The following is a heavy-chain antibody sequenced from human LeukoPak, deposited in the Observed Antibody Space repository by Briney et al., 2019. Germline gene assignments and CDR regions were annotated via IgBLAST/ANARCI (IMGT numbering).Heavy chain of an antibody. V-gene: IGHV5-51*01. D-gene: IGHD3-10*01. Sequence: GESLKISCKGSGYSFTSYWIGWVRQMPGKGLEWMGIIYPGDSDTRYSPSFQGQVTISADKSISTAYLQWSSLKASDTAMYYWSKVPSCCYYYYGMDVWGQGTTVTVS. CDR1: GYSFTSYW. CDR2: IYPGDSDT. J-gene: IGHJ6*02. CDR3: SKVPSCCYYYYGMDV.